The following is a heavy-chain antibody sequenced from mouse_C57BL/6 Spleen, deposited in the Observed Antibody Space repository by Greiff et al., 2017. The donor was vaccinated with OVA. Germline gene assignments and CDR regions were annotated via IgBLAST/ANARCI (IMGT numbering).Heavy chain of an antibody. D-gene: IGHD3-2*02. CDR3: ARKQASYYAMDY. J-gene: IGHJ4*01. CDR1: GYTFTSYG. V-gene: IGHV1-81*01. Sequence: QVQLQQSGAELARPGASVKLSCKASGYTFTSYGISWVKQRTGQGLEWIGEIYPRSGNTYYNEKFKGKATLTADKSSSTAYMELRSLTSEDSAVYFCARKQASYYAMDYWGQGTSVTVSS. CDR2: IYPRSGNT.